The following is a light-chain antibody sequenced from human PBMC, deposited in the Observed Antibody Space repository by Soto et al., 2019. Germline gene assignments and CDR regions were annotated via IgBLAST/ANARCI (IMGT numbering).Light chain of an antibody. Sequence: EIVLTQSPATLSLSPGERATLSCRASQTVGTYLAWYQQKPGQAPSLLIYDASSRATGIPARFSGSGSGTDFTLTIGSLEPEEFAVYYCPQRYSWPPWTFGQGTKV. V-gene: IGKV3-11*01. CDR1: QTVGTY. CDR3: PQRYSWPPWT. J-gene: IGKJ1*01. CDR2: DAS.